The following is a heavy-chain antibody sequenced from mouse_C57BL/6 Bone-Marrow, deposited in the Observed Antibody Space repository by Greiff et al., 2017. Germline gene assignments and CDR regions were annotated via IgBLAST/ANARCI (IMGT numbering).Heavy chain of an antibody. CDR1: GYTFTSYW. CDR2: INPSNGGT. CDR3: AREGFIKGLYWYFDV. Sequence: QVQLQQPGTELVKPGASVKLSCKASGYTFTSYWMHWVKHRPGQGLEWIGNINPSNGGTNYNEKFKSKATLTVDKSSSTAYMQLSSLTSEDSAVYYCAREGFIKGLYWYFDVWGTGTTVTVSS. D-gene: IGHD1-1*01. V-gene: IGHV1-53*01. J-gene: IGHJ1*03.